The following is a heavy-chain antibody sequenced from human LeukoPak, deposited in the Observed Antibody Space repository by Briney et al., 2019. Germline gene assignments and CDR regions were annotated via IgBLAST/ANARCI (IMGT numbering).Heavy chain of an antibody. Sequence: SETLSLTCTVSGGSISSYYWSWIRQPPGKGLEWIGYIYYSGSTNYNPSLKSRVTISVDTSKNQFSLKLSSVTAADTAVYYCARGQYYYVNWFDPWGQGTLVTVSS. CDR3: ARGQYYYVNWFDP. J-gene: IGHJ5*02. D-gene: IGHD3-10*02. CDR1: GGSISSYY. CDR2: IYYSGST. V-gene: IGHV4-59*01.